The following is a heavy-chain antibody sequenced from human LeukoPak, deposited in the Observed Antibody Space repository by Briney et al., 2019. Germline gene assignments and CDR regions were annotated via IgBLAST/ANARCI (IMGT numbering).Heavy chain of an antibody. CDR2: INTDGSRT. J-gene: IGHJ4*02. Sequence: PGGSLRLSYAASGFTFSNYWMDWVRQAPGKGLVWVSRINTDGSRTTYADSVKGRFTISRDNAKNTLYLQMNSLRADVTAVYFCARGLGGSYPFDCWGQGALVTVSS. D-gene: IGHD3-16*02. CDR3: ARGLGGSYPFDC. CDR1: GFTFSNYW. V-gene: IGHV3-74*01.